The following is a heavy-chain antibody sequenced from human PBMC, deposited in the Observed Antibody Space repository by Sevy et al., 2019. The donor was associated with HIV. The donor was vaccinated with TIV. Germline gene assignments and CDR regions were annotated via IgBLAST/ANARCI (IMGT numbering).Heavy chain of an antibody. J-gene: IGHJ1*01. CDR2: IIPIFGTA. CDR3: ARGGSSSWPQYFQH. V-gene: IGHV1-69*13. CDR1: GGTFSSYA. Sequence: ASVKVSCKASGGTFSSYAISWVRQAPGQGLEWMGRIIPIFGTANYAQKFQGRVTITADESTSTAYMELSSLRSEDTAVYYCARGGSSSWPQYFQHWGQCTLVTVSS. D-gene: IGHD6-13*01.